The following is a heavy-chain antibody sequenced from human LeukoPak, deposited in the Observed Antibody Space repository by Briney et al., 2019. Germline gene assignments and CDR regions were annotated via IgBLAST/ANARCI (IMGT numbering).Heavy chain of an antibody. J-gene: IGHJ2*01. CDR2: ISSSSSYI. CDR1: GFTFSSYS. CDR3: ARDPPNYYDSSGYYTYWYFDL. D-gene: IGHD3-22*01. Sequence: GGSLRLSCAASGFTFSSYSMNWVRQAPGKGLEWVSSISSSSSYIYYADSVKGRFTISRDNAKNSLYLKMNSLRAEDTAVCYCARDPPNYYDSSGYYTYWYFDLWGRGTLVTVSS. V-gene: IGHV3-21*01.